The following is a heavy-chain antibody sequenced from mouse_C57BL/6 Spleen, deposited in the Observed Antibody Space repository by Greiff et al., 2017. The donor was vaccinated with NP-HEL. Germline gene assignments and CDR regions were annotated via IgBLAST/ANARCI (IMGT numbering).Heavy chain of an antibody. Sequence: EVQLQQSGAELVRPGASVKLSCTASGFNIKDDYMHWVKQRPEQGLEWIGWIDPENGDTEYASQFQGKATITADTSSNTAYLQLSSLTAEDTAVYYCTTLAGTRDDWGQGSTLTVAS. CDR1: GFNIKDDY. CDR2: IDPENGDT. J-gene: IGHJ2*01. CDR3: TTLAGTRDD. V-gene: IGHV14-4*01. D-gene: IGHD4-1*01.